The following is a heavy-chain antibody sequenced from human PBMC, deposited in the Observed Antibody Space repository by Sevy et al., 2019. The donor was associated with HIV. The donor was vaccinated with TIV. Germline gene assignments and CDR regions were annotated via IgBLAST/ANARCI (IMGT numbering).Heavy chain of an antibody. CDR1: GYTFNIYG. Sequence: ASVKVSCKATGYTFNIYGISWVRQAPGQGLEWMGWISPYTGNTNYAQKLQGRVTMTTDTSTSTAYMDLRSLRSDDTAVYYCARDRQEGYFDYWGQGTLVTDSS. J-gene: IGHJ4*02. V-gene: IGHV1-18*01. CDR2: ISPYTGNT. CDR3: ARDRQEGYFDY.